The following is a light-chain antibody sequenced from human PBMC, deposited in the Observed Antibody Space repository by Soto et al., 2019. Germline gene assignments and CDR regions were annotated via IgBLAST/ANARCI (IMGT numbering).Light chain of an antibody. CDR2: GAS. Sequence: IVMTHSPASLAVSLGYSATIKCKCSQSMVFSSNNKTYLAWYQQKPGQAPRLLIYGASSRATGIPDRFSGSGSGTDFTLTISRLEPEDFAVYYCQQYGSSPPITFGQGTRLEIK. CDR1: QSMVFSSNNKTY. J-gene: IGKJ5*01. CDR3: QQYGSSPPIT. V-gene: IGKV3-20*01.